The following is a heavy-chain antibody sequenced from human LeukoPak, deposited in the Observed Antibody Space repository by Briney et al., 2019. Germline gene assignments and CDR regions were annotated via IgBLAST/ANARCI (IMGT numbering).Heavy chain of an antibody. CDR2: ISSSSSYI. J-gene: IGHJ4*02. V-gene: IGHV3-21*01. CDR3: ATMVRGVITPLDY. Sequence: GGSLRLSCAASGFTFSSYSMNWVRQAPGKGLEWVSSISSSSSYIYYADSVKGRFTISRDNAKNSLYLQMNSLRAEDTAVYYCATMVRGVITPLDYWGQGTLVTVSS. CDR1: GFTFSSYS. D-gene: IGHD3-10*01.